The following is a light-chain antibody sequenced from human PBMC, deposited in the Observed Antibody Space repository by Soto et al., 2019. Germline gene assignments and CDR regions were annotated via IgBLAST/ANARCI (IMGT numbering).Light chain of an antibody. V-gene: IGKV3-20*01. J-gene: IGKJ4*01. CDR1: QTVRNNY. CDR3: PQFSSYPLT. CDR2: DAS. Sequence: EFVLTQSPGTLSLSPGKRATLSCRASQTVRNNYLAWYQQKPGQAPRLLIYDASSRATGIPDRFSGGGSGTDFTLTISRLEPEDFAVYYCPQFSSYPLTFGGGTKVDIK.